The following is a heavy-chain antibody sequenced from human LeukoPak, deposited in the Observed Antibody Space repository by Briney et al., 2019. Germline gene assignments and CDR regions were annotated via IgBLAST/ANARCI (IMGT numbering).Heavy chain of an antibody. CDR3: AELGITMIGGV. CDR2: ISSSGNTI. CDR1: GFTFSSYE. Sequence: GGSLRLSCAASGFTFSSYEMNWVRQAPGKGLEWVSYISSSGNTIYYADSVKGRFTISRDNAKNSLYLQMNSLRAEDTAVYYCAELGITMIGGVWGKGTTVTISS. D-gene: IGHD3-10*02. J-gene: IGHJ6*04. V-gene: IGHV3-48*03.